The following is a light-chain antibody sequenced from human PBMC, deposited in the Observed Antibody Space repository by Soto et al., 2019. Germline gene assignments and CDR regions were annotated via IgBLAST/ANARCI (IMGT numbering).Light chain of an antibody. CDR1: QSVYNY. J-gene: IGKJ5*01. V-gene: IGKV3-15*01. Sequence: EIEMTQSPVNLSMSPGERATLSCRASQSVYNYLAWYQQKPGQAPRLLISGASTRATGIPARFSGSGSGTEFTLTISSLQSEDFAFYYCQQYNNWPPTFGQGTRLEI. CDR2: GAS. CDR3: QQYNNWPPT.